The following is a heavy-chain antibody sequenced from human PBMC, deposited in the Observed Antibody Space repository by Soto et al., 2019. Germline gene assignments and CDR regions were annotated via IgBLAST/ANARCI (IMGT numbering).Heavy chain of an antibody. CDR1: GFSLSANGMR. V-gene: IGHV2-70*04. J-gene: IGHJ4*02. D-gene: IGHD5-18*01. Sequence: SGPTLVNPTQTLTPTCTFSGFSLSANGMRVSWLRQPPGKALEWLARIDWNDEELYITSLKTRLTISKDTSKNQVVLTMTNMDPVDTATYYCARGSGYNYGHEPFDYSGPGALVTVYS. CDR2: IDWNDEE. CDR3: ARGSGYNYGHEPFDY.